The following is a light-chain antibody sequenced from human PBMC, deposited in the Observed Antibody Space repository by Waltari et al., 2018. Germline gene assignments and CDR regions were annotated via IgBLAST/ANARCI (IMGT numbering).Light chain of an antibody. J-gene: IGLJ3*02. Sequence: YVLTQPPSVSVDPGKTARLTCGGDNIGSKSVNWYQQKPGPAPVLVMFYDSDRPSEPPERFSGSNSGNTATLTISWVEAGDEADDHCQVWDDVTDSGVFGGGTKLTVL. CDR3: QVWDDVTDSGV. CDR1: NIGSKS. CDR2: YDS. V-gene: IGLV3-21*04.